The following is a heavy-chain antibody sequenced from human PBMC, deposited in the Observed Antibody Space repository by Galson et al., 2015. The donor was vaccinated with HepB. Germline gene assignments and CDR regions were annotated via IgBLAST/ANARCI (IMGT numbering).Heavy chain of an antibody. CDR3: ARGISSPGFFDY. D-gene: IGHD3-3*02. CDR1: SGLFRNYY. Sequence: TLSLTCTVSSGLFRNYYWSWIRQPAGKGLEWIGRIYTSGSTDYNPSLKSRVTMSVDTSKSHFSLRRSSVTAADTAVYFCARGISSPGFFDYWGRGTQVIVSS. J-gene: IGHJ4*02. CDR2: IYTSGST. V-gene: IGHV4-4*07.